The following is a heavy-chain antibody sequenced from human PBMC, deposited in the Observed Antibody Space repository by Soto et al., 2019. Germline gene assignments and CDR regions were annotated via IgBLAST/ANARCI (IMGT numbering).Heavy chain of an antibody. J-gene: IGHJ4*02. D-gene: IGHD2-15*01. CDR3: ARRYGGNFDY. Sequence: ETLSLTCSVSGGSICSSYWRCIRPPPGKGLDWIGYIYYSGSPNYNPSLKSRVTISVDTSKNQFSLKLSSVTAADTAVYYCARRYGGNFDYWGQGTLVTVSS. V-gene: IGHV4-59*01. CDR1: GGSICSSY. CDR2: IYYSGSP.